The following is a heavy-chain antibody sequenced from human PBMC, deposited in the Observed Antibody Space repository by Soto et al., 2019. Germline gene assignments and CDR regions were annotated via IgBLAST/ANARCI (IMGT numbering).Heavy chain of an antibody. CDR1: GYSFTSYD. CDR2: MNPNSGNT. J-gene: IGHJ4*02. D-gene: IGHD3-22*01. Sequence: GASVKVSCKASGYSFTSYDINWVRQATGQGREGVGWMNPNSGNTGYAQKFKGRVTMTRNTSISTAYMELSSLRSEDTAVYYCARVPRYYYDSSGYCCPDYWGQGTLVTVSS. CDR3: ARVPRYYYDSSGYCCPDY. V-gene: IGHV1-8*01.